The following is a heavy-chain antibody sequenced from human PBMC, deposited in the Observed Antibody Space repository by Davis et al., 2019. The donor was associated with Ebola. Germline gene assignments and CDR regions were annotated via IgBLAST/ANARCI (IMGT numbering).Heavy chain of an antibody. CDR1: GGSISSYY. Sequence: SETLSLTCTVSGGSISSYYWSWIRQPPGKGLEWIGYIYYSGSAYYNPSLKSRVTISVDTSKNQFSLKLSSVTAADTAVYYCARARAVAGRGAFGYWGQGTLVTVSS. D-gene: IGHD6-19*01. CDR3: ARARAVAGRGAFGY. J-gene: IGHJ4*02. CDR2: IYYSGSA. V-gene: IGHV4-59*12.